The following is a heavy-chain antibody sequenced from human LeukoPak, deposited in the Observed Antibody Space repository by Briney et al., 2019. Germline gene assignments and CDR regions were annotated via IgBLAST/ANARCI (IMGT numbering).Heavy chain of an antibody. CDR2: SNPNGGGT. V-gene: IGHV1-2*02. CDR1: GYTFTDYY. Sequence: ASVKLSCTASGYTFTDYYVHWVRQAPGQGLEWMGWSNPNGGGTTYAQKSQGRVSMTRDTSITTVYMEVSSLRSDDTAVYYCAREALGSYYTNFDYWGEGTLVTVSS. D-gene: IGHD1-26*01. CDR3: AREALGSYYTNFDY. J-gene: IGHJ4*02.